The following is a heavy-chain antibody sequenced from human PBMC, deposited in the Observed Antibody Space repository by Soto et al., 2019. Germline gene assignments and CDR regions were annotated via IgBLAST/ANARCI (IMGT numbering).Heavy chain of an antibody. CDR2: VNWNGGST. CDR3: VRGASLNFDY. J-gene: IGHJ4*02. V-gene: IGHV3-20*04. Sequence: EVQLVESGGGVLRPGGSPRLSCAASGFTLDDYGMSWARQAPGKGLEWVSGVNWNGGSTGYADSVKGRFTISRDNAKNSLYLQMNSLRAEDTAFYYCVRGASLNFDYWGQGTLVTVSS. D-gene: IGHD1-26*01. CDR1: GFTLDDYG.